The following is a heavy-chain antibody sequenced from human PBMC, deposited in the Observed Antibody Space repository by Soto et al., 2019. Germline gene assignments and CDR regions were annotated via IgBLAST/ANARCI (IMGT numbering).Heavy chain of an antibody. J-gene: IGHJ4*02. V-gene: IGHV3-33*01. CDR1: GFTFSSYG. CDR3: AREGYQLLFRVFDY. Sequence: QVQLVESGGGVVQPGRSLRLSCAASGFTFSSYGMHWVRQAPGKGLEWVAVIWYDGSNKYYADSVKGRFTISRDNSKNTLDLQMNSLRAEDTAVYYCAREGYQLLFRVFDYWGQGTLVTVSS. D-gene: IGHD2-2*01. CDR2: IWYDGSNK.